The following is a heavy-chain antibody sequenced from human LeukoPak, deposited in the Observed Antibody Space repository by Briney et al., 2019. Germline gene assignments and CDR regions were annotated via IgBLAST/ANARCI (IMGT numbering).Heavy chain of an antibody. Sequence: ASVKVSCKASGYTFTSYGISWVRQAPGQGLEWMGWISAYNGNTNYAQKLQGRVTMTTDTSTSTAYMELRSLRSDDTAVYYCARADSSNYYYYGMDVWGQGTTVTGSS. V-gene: IGHV1-18*01. J-gene: IGHJ6*02. CDR3: ARADSSNYYYYGMDV. CDR1: GYTFTSYG. CDR2: ISAYNGNT. D-gene: IGHD2-21*01.